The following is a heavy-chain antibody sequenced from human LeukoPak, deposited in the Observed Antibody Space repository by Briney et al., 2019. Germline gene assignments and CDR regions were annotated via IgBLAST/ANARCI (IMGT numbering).Heavy chain of an antibody. V-gene: IGHV3-21*01. Sequence: GGSLRLSCAASGFTFSGYTINWVRQAPGKGLEWVSSISSSSYIYYADSVKGRFTISRHNAKNSLYLQMNSLRAEDTAVYYCARAGSGYEDGFDYWGQGTLVTVSS. J-gene: IGHJ4*02. D-gene: IGHD5-12*01. CDR3: ARAGSGYEDGFDY. CDR1: GFTFSGYT. CDR2: ISSSSYI.